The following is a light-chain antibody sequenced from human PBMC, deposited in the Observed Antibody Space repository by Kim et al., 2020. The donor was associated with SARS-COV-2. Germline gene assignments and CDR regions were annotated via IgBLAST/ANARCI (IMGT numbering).Light chain of an antibody. J-gene: IGKJ5*01. CDR1: QKISNS. CDR3: QQSHSHPIT. V-gene: IGKV1-39*01. Sequence: DIQMTQSPSSLSASVGDRATITCRASQKISNSLSWYQQRTLGQAPKLLVYDAFSLHDGVPPRFIGSLSGTYFTLTITNLQPEDFATYYCQQSHSHPITFGQGTRLEIK. CDR2: DAF.